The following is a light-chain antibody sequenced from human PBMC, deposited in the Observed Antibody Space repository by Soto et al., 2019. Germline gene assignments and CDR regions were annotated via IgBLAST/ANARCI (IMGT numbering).Light chain of an antibody. Sequence: SSELTQSPSVSVSPGQTASITCSGDKLGDKYASWYQQKPGQSPVVVIYQDNKRPSGIPERFSGSNSGNTATLTISGTQAMDEADYYCQAWDTTIVVFGGGTKVTVL. CDR1: KLGDKY. CDR3: QAWDTTIVV. J-gene: IGLJ2*01. V-gene: IGLV3-1*01. CDR2: QDN.